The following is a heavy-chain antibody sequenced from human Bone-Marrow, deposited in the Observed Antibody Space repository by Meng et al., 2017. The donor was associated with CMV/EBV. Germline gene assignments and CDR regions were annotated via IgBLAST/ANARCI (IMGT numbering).Heavy chain of an antibody. CDR3: ARDKTTVTLYYYYGMDV. D-gene: IGHD4-11*01. CDR2: INPNSGGT. CDR1: GYTFTGYY. V-gene: IGHV1-2*02. J-gene: IGHJ6*01. Sequence: SVNVSCKASGYTFTGYYMHWVRQAPGQGLEWMGWINPNSGGTNYAQKFQGRVTMTRDTSISTAYMELSRLRSDDTAVDYCARDKTTVTLYYYYGMDVWGQGTTVTVSS.